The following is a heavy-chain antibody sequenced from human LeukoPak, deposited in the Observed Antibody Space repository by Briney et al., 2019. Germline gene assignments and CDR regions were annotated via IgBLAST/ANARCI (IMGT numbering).Heavy chain of an antibody. V-gene: IGHV3-48*03. CDR1: GFTFSSYE. D-gene: IGHD3-16*01. CDR2: ISSSGSTI. J-gene: IGHJ3*02. Sequence: PGGSLRLSCAASGFTFSSYEMNWVRQAPGKGLEWVSYISSSGSTIYYADSVKGRFTISRDNSKNTLYLQVNSLRAEDTAVYYCAREWGVMGKDAFDIWGQGTMVTVSS. CDR3: AREWGVMGKDAFDI.